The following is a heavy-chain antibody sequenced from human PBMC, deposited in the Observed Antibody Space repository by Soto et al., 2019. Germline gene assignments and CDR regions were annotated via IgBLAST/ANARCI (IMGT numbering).Heavy chain of an antibody. CDR2: IGSAGDP. CDR1: GFTFSSSD. D-gene: IGHD3-9*01. J-gene: IGHJ5*02. CDR3: AKTTGYHPLHWFDP. Sequence: GGSLRLSCAASGFTFSSSDMHWVRQATGKGLEWVSGIGSAGDPYYADSVKGRFTVSRDKSKNTLYLQITSLRVEDTAVYYCAKTTGYHPLHWFDPWGQGTLVTVSS. V-gene: IGHV3-13*05.